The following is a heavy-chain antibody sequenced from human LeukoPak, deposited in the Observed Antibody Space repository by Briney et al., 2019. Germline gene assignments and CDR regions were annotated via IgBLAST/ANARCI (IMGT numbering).Heavy chain of an antibody. Sequence: SETLSLTCTVSGASITSYFWNWIRQPPGKRLEWIGFIDYTGYSKYNPSLKSRVTISRDTPKNQFSLKLNSVTAADTAVYYCAKSTESSGWYDYWGQGTLVTVSS. CDR2: IDYTGYS. D-gene: IGHD6-19*01. CDR3: AKSTESSGWYDY. V-gene: IGHV4-59*03. J-gene: IGHJ4*02. CDR1: GASITSYF.